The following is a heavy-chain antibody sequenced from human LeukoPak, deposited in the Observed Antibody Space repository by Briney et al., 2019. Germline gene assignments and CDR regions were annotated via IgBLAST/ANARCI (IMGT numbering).Heavy chain of an antibody. V-gene: IGHV3-11*06. CDR3: ARFGLRYFDWLPFDY. CDR1: GFTFGDYY. D-gene: IGHD3-9*01. CDR2: ISSSSSYT. J-gene: IGHJ4*02. Sequence: GGSLRLSCAASGFTFGDYYMSWIRQAPGKGLEWVSYISSSSSYTNYADSVKGRFTISRDNAKNSLYLQMNSLKAEDTAVYYCARFGLRYFDWLPFDYWGQGTLVTVSS.